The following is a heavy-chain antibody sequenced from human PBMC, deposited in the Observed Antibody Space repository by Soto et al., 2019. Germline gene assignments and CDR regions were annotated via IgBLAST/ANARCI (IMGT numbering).Heavy chain of an antibody. CDR3: ARSDGYLLKYYHGMDV. J-gene: IGHJ6*02. CDR1: DFTVGNNY. V-gene: IGHV3-66*02. D-gene: IGHD5-18*01. CDR2: IYSGGGT. Sequence: GGSLRLSCAASDFTVGNNYMTWVRQAPGKGLEWVSVIYSGGGTMYTDSVKGRFTISRDSSKNTLYLEMSSLRLDDTAVYYCARSDGYLLKYYHGMDVWGQGTAVTVSS.